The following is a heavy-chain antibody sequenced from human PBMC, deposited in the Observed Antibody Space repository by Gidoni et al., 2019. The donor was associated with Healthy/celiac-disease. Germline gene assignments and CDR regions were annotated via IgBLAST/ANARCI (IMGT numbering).Heavy chain of an antibody. D-gene: IGHD6-19*01. CDR3: ARDPSGSGWQFDP. J-gene: IGHJ5*02. Sequence: VQLVESGGGLVKPGGSLRLSCAASGFTFSSYSMNWVRQAPGKGLEWVSSISSSSSYIDYADSVKGRFTISRDNAKNSLYLQMNSLRAEDTAVYYCARDPSGSGWQFDPWGQGTLVTVSS. CDR1: GFTFSSYS. V-gene: IGHV3-21*01. CDR2: ISSSSSYI.